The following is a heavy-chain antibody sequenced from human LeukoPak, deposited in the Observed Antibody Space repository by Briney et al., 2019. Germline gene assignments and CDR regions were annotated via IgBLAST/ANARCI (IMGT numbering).Heavy chain of an antibody. V-gene: IGHV3-33*01. Sequence: GGSLRLSCAASGFTFSSYGMHWVRQAPGKGLEWVAVIWYDGSNKYYADSVKGRFTISRDNAKNSLYLQMDSLRAEDTAVYYCARASRAIVEMATILYYFDYWGQGTLVTVSS. CDR3: ARASRAIVEMATILYYFDY. J-gene: IGHJ4*02. D-gene: IGHD5-24*01. CDR1: GFTFSSYG. CDR2: IWYDGSNK.